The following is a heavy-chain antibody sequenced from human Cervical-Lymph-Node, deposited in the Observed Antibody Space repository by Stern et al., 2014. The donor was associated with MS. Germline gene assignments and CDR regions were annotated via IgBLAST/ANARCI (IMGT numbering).Heavy chain of an antibody. Sequence: QVQLVQSGAEVKKPGSSVKLSCKASGGTFTNYAMNWVRQAPGQGLLCMGGIIPMFGTSNQTQHLQGRVTFTADKSTNTAFLDLSNLGSGDTAVYYCVLQTLGATYWGQGTMVTVSS. J-gene: IGHJ4*02. CDR1: GGTFTNYA. V-gene: IGHV1-69*06. CDR3: VLQTLGATY. D-gene: IGHD3-10*01. CDR2: IIPMFGTS.